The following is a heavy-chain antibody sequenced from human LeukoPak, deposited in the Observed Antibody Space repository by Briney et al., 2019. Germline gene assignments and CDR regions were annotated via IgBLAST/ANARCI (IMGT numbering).Heavy chain of an antibody. Sequence: ASVKVSCKVSGYTLTELSMHWVRQAPGKGLEWMGGFDPEDGETIYAQKFQGRVTMTEDTSTDTAYMELSSLRSEDTAVYYCATDMYGGGYYGALDYWGQGTLVTVSS. V-gene: IGHV1-24*01. J-gene: IGHJ4*02. CDR3: ATDMYGGGYYGALDY. D-gene: IGHD1-26*01. CDR2: FDPEDGET. CDR1: GYTLTELS.